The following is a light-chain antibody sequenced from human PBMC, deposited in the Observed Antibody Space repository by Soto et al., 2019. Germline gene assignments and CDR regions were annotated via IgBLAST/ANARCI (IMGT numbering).Light chain of an antibody. V-gene: IGKV1-27*01. J-gene: IGKJ4*01. Sequence: DIQMTQSPSSLSASVGDRVTITCRAILPISNYLAWYQQKPGRIPNLLIYAASTLQAGVPSRCSGSGAGTDFTLTSSRLQPEDVAAYYGQKYNSAPLTFGGGTKVEIK. CDR3: QKYNSAPLT. CDR1: LPISNY. CDR2: AAS.